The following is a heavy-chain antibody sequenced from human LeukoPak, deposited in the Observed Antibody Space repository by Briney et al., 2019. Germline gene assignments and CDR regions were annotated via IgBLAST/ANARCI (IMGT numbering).Heavy chain of an antibody. Sequence: GGSLRLSCAASGFTFSSYAMSWVRQAPGKGLEWVSAISGSGGSTYYADSVKGRFTISRDNSKNTLYLQMNSLRAEDTAVYYCARGPCSSTSCYGGYYFDYWGQGTLVTVSS. J-gene: IGHJ4*02. V-gene: IGHV3-23*01. CDR1: GFTFSSYA. D-gene: IGHD2-2*01. CDR2: ISGSGGST. CDR3: ARGPCSSTSCYGGYYFDY.